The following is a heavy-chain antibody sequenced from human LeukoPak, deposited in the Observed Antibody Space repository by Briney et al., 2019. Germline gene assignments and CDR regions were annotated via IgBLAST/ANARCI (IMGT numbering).Heavy chain of an antibody. D-gene: IGHD3-10*01. CDR3: AKDLGVLLWFGELLEPSSFDY. J-gene: IGHJ4*02. CDR1: GGSISSGDSY. Sequence: PSETLSLTCTVSGGSISSGDSYWSWIRQAPGKGLEWVSAISGSGGSTYYADSVKGRFTISRDNSKNTLYLQMNSLRAEDTAVYYCAKDLGVLLWFGELLEPSSFDYWGQGTLVTVSS. CDR2: ISGSGGST. V-gene: IGHV3-23*01.